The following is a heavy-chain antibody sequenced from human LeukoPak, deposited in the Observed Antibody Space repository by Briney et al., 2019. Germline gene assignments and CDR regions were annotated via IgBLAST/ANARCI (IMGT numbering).Heavy chain of an antibody. J-gene: IGHJ4*02. D-gene: IGHD2-21*01. CDR1: GFTFNIHW. CDR3: TTSDCGY. Sequence: GGSLRLSCAASGFTFNIHWMTWVRQTPGKGLEWVATIKPNGNDKFFVDSVKGRFTVSRDNAKTSLYLQMNSLRAEDTAMYYCTTSDCGYWGQGTLVTVSS. CDR2: IKPNGNDK. V-gene: IGHV3-7*03.